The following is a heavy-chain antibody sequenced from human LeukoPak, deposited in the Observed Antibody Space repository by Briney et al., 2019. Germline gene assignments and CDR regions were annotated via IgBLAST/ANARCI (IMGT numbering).Heavy chain of an antibody. CDR1: GGSVSSYYW. V-gene: IGHV2-5*08. Sequence: TLSLTCTVSGGSVSSYYWSWIRQPPGKALEWLALIYWDDDKRYSPSLKSRLTITKDTSKNQVVLTMTNMDPVDTATYYCAHSLVVTFLDVWGKGTTVTVSS. CDR2: IYWDDDK. CDR3: AHSLVVTFLDV. J-gene: IGHJ6*04. D-gene: IGHD3-22*01.